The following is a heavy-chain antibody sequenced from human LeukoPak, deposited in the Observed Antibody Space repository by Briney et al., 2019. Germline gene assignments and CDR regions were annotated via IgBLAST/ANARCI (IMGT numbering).Heavy chain of an antibody. Sequence: PGGSLRLSCAASGFTLSHYYMSWIRQPAGKGLECVSYISSRSPTFYYADSAKGRFTISRDDAANSLSLQMNSLRAEDTGLYYCARRTPGPGYFFDFWGQGILVTVSS. D-gene: IGHD6-25*01. CDR2: ISSRSPTF. CDR3: ARRTPGPGYFFDF. J-gene: IGHJ4*02. CDR1: GFTLSHYY. V-gene: IGHV3-11*04.